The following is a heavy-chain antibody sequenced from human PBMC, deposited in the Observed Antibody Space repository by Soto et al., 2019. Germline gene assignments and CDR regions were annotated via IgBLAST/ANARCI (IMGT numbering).Heavy chain of an antibody. J-gene: IGHJ4*02. CDR3: ARSIVPKITRLADV. CDR1: GFIFSGSA. D-gene: IGHD3-16*01. V-gene: IGHV3-73*02. CDR2: IRSRANNFAT. Sequence: EVQLVESGGGLVQPGGSLKLSCAASGFIFSGSAIHWVRQASGKGLEWVGRIRSRANNFATSSAASVKGRFTFSRDDSKNTAYLHMDSLGAEDTAVYYCARSIVPKITRLADVWGQGTLVTVAS.